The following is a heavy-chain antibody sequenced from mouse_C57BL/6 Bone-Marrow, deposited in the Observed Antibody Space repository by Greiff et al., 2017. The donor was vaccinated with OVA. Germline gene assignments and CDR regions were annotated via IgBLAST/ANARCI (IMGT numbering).Heavy chain of an antibody. CDR3: ARRWYFDV. Sequence: QVQLQQPGAELVKPGASVKLSCKASGYTFTSYWMQWVKQRPGQGLEWIGEIDPSDSYTNYNQKFKGKATLTVDTSSSTAYMQLSSLTSEDSAAYYCARRWYFDVWGTGTTVTVSS. CDR1: GYTFTSYW. CDR2: IDPSDSYT. J-gene: IGHJ1*03. V-gene: IGHV1-50*01.